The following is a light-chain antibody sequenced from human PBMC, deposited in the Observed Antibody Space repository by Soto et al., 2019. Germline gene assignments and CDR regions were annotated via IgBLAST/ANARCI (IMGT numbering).Light chain of an antibody. Sequence: DIQMTQSPSSLSASIGDRVTITCRASQTVNTYLHWYQQKPGKAPKLLIYAASNLQSGVPSRFSGSGSGTNFTLSLNSLPPEDFATYYCQQCYSNPWTFGQGAKVDIK. CDR2: AAS. CDR3: QQCYSNPWT. V-gene: IGKV1-39*01. CDR1: QTVNTY. J-gene: IGKJ1*01.